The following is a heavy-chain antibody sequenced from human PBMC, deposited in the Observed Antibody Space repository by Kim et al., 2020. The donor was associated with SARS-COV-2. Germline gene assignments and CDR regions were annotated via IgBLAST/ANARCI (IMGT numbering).Heavy chain of an antibody. CDR2: IYHSGST. CDR3: AISTRIIFQH. V-gene: IGHV4-38-2*02. CDR1: GYSISSGYY. Sequence: SETLSLTCTVSGYSISSGYYWGWIRQPPGKGLEWIGSIYHSGSTYYNPSLKSRVTISVDTSKNQFSLKLSSVTAADTAVYYCAISTRIIFQHWGQGTLVTVSS. D-gene: IGHD2-15*01. J-gene: IGHJ1*01.